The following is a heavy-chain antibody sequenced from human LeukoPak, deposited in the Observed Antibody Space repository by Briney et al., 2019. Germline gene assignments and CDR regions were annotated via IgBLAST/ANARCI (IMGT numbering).Heavy chain of an antibody. J-gene: IGHJ6*03. Sequence: PSETLSLTCTVSGGSISSGSYYWSWIRQPAGKGLEWIGRIYTSGSTNYNPSLKSRVTISVDTSKHQFSLKLSSVTAADSAVYYCRGSGSPPYYYYYMDVWGKGTTVTVSS. CDR1: GGSISSGSYY. CDR3: RGSGSPPYYYYYMDV. CDR2: IYTSGST. D-gene: IGHD3-10*01. V-gene: IGHV4-61*02.